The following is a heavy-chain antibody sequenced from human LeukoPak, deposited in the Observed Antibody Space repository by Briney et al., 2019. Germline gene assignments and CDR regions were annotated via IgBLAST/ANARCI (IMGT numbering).Heavy chain of an antibody. Sequence: GASVKVSCKVSGDTLTELSTHWVRHAPGKGLERMGGFDHEHGEMIYAQKLQGRVTMTEDRSTDTPFIELSSLRSEDTAVYYCATGGPWDLLKYWGQGTLVTVSS. D-gene: IGHD3-9*01. CDR2: FDHEHGEM. J-gene: IGHJ4*02. CDR3: ATGGPWDLLKY. CDR1: GDTLTELS. V-gene: IGHV1-24*01.